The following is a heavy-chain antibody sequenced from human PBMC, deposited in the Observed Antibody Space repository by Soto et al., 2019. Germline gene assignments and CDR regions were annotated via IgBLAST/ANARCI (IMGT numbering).Heavy chain of an antibody. CDR1: GYTFTSYD. CDR2: MNPNSGNT. D-gene: IGHD3-3*01. V-gene: IGHV1-8*01. CDR3: AKALAKGVTIFGVVIHKSYYYYYGMED. Sequence: ASVKVSCKASGYTFTSYDINWVRQATGQGLEWMGWMNPNSGNTGYAQKFQGRVTMTRNTSISTAYMELSSLISDDTAVYYCAKALAKGVTIFGVVIHKSYYYYYGMEDLVQGTTVNVFS. J-gene: IGHJ6*02.